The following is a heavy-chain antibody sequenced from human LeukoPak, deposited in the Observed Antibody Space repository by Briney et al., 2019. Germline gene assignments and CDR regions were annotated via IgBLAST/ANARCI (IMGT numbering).Heavy chain of an antibody. Sequence: ASVKVSCKASGYTFTRYDINWVRQATGQGLEWMGWMNPNSGDTGYAQKFKGRVTITRDTSISTAYMELSSLRSEDTAVYYCARGPYTVTSGLAFDPWGQGTLVTVSS. V-gene: IGHV1-8*03. CDR1: GYTFTRYD. D-gene: IGHD4-11*01. J-gene: IGHJ5*02. CDR3: ARGPYTVTSGLAFDP. CDR2: MNPNSGDT.